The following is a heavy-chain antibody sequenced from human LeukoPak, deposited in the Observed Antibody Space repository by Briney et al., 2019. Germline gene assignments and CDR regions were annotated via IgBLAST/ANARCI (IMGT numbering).Heavy chain of an antibody. CDR3: AKGYDSSGYYGYYYYYMDV. V-gene: IGHV3-23*01. Sequence: PGGSLRLSCAASGFTFSSYSMNWVRQAPGKGLEWVSAISGSGGSTYYADSVKGRFTISRDNSKNTLYLQMNSLRAEDTAVYYCAKGYDSSGYYGYYYYYMDVWGKGTTVTVSS. J-gene: IGHJ6*03. D-gene: IGHD3-22*01. CDR1: GFTFSSYS. CDR2: ISGSGGST.